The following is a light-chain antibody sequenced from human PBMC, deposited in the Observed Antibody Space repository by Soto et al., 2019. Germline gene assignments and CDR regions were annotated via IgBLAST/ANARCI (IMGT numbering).Light chain of an antibody. CDR1: QRVGVN. V-gene: IGKV3-15*01. CDR2: HAS. Sequence: EIVMTQSPASLSVSQGETATLSCRASQRVGVNLAWYQQKPGQAPRLLIYHASTRATGVPARFSGSGSGTDFTLTISSLQSEDYAVYYCQQYKSWPPITCGQGTRLEIK. CDR3: QQYKSWPPIT. J-gene: IGKJ5*01.